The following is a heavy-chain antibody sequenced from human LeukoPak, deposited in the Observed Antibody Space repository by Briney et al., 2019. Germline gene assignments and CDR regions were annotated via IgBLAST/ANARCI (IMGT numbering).Heavy chain of an antibody. CDR2: ISGSGGSA. D-gene: IGHD2-2*01. J-gene: IGHJ5*02. CDR3: AKDPIVVVPAVPNWFDP. V-gene: IGHV3-23*01. Sequence: GGSLRLSCAASGFTFSSYAMSWVRQAPGKGLEWVSAISGSGGSAYYADSVKGRFTISRDNSKNTLYLQMNSLRAEDTAVYYCAKDPIVVVPAVPNWFDPWGQGTLVTVSS. CDR1: GFTFSSYA.